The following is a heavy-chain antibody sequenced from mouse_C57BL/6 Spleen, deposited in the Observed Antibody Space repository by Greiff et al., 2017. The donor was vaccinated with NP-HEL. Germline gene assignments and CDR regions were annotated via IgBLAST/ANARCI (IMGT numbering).Heavy chain of an antibody. CDR3: ANYDGYDWYFDV. V-gene: IGHV3-6*01. D-gene: IGHD2-3*01. CDR1: GYSITSGYY. CDR2: ISYDGSN. Sequence: VQLKESGPGLVKPSQSLSLTCSVTGYSITSGYYWNWIRQFPGNKLEWMGYISYDGSNNYNPSLKNRISITRDTSKNQFFLKLNSVTTEDTATYYCANYDGYDWYFDVWGTGTTVTVSS. J-gene: IGHJ1*03.